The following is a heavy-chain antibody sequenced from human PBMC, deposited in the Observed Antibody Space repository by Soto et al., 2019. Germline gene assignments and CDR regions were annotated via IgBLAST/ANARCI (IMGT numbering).Heavy chain of an antibody. CDR2: ITGSGGST. CDR3: AKDRDRYFDWPTFDY. CDR1: GFTFSSYA. J-gene: IGHJ4*02. V-gene: IGHV3-23*01. D-gene: IGHD3-9*01. Sequence: GGSLRLSCAASGFTFSSYAMSWVRQAPGKGLEWVSTITGSGGSTYYADSVKGRFTISRDNSKNTLYLQMNSLRAEDTSVYYFAKDRDRYFDWPTFDYWGQGTLVTVSS.